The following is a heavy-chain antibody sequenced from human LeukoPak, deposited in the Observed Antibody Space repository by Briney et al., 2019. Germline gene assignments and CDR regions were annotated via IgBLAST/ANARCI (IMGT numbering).Heavy chain of an antibody. D-gene: IGHD3-22*01. V-gene: IGHV3-48*01. CDR2: ISGSSSTI. CDR1: GFTFSSYS. J-gene: IGHJ4*02. CDR3: ARGSTYYDSSGQVPFDY. Sequence: GGSLRLSCVASGFTFSSYSMNWVREAPRKGLEWGSYISGSSSTIYYADSVKGRFTISRDNGKNTLYLQMNSLRAEDTAVYYCARGSTYYDSSGQVPFDYWGQGTLVTVSS.